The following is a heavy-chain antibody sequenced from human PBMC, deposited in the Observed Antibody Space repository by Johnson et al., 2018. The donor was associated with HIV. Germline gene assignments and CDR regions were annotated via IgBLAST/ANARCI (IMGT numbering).Heavy chain of an antibody. CDR2: ISSNGGRT. CDR1: GFTFRSYA. D-gene: IGHD4-17*01. V-gene: IGHV3-64*01. J-gene: IGHJ3*02. CDR3: ARALTTDAFDI. Sequence: VQLVESGGGVVQPGRSLRLSCAASGFTFRSYAMHWVRQAPGKGLEYVSAISSNGGRTYYANSVKGRFTISRDNAKNSLYLQMNSLRAEDTAVYYCARALTTDAFDIWGQGTMVTVSS.